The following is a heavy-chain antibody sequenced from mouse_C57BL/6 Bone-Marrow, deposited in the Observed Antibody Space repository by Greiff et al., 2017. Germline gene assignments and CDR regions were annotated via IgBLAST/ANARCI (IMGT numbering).Heavy chain of an antibody. D-gene: IGHD1-1*01. CDR1: GFNIKDDY. J-gene: IGHJ1*03. CDR3: TTAQYYYGSTRYMDV. V-gene: IGHV14-4*01. CDR2: IDPENGDT. Sequence: EVQLQQSGAELVRPGASVKLSCTASGFNIKDDYMHWVKQRPEQGLEWIGWIDPENGDTESASKFQGKATITADTSSNTAYLQLSSLTSEDTAVYYCTTAQYYYGSTRYMDVWGTGTTVTVSS.